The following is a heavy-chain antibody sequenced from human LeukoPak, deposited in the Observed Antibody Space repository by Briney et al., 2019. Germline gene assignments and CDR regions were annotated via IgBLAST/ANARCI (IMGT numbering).Heavy chain of an antibody. D-gene: IGHD2-21*01. CDR1: GFTFDDYG. J-gene: IGHJ4*02. CDR3: ARAFKYSMSGYYFDY. Sequence: GGSLRLSCAASGFTFDDYGMSWVRQAPGKGLEWVSGINWNGGSTGYADSVKGRFTISRDNAKNSLYLQMNSLRAEDTALYYCARAFKYSMSGYYFDYWGQGTLVTVCS. CDR2: INWNGGST. V-gene: IGHV3-20*04.